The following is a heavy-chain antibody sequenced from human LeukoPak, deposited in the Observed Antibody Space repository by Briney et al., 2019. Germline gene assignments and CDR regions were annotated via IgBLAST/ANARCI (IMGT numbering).Heavy chain of an antibody. CDR2: IYLGDSDT. D-gene: IGHD6-19*01. J-gene: IGHJ3*01. V-gene: IGHV5-51*01. CDR3: ARDSPYSSGWRDAFDV. CDR1: GYSFTNNW. Sequence: GESLKISCKGSGYSFTNNWIGWVRQMPGKGPEWMGIIYLGDSDTRYSPSFQGQITTSADKSITTAYLQWRGLKVSDTAIYYCARDSPYSSGWRDAFDVWGQGTMVTVSS.